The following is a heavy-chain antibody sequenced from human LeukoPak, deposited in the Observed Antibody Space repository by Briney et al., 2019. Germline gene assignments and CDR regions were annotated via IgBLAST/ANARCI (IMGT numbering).Heavy chain of an antibody. CDR1: GGSFSGYY. CDR2: INHSGST. Sequence: PSETLSLTCAVYGGSFSGYYWSWIRQPPGKGLEWIGEINHSGSTNYNPSLKSRVTISVDTSKNQFSLKLSSVTAADTAVYYCARGRGSRNRGIVVVRNAYYMDVWGKGTTVTVSS. D-gene: IGHD2-2*01. J-gene: IGHJ6*03. CDR3: ARGRGSRNRGIVVVRNAYYMDV. V-gene: IGHV4-34*01.